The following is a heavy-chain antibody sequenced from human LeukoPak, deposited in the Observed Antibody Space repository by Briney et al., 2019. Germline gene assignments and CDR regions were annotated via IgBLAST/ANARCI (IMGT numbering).Heavy chain of an antibody. Sequence: SETLSLTCAVYGGSFSGYYWSWIRQPPGKGLEWIGEINHSGSTNYNPSLKSRVTISVDTSKNQFSLKLSSVTAADTAVYYCARGDDRFVFDYWGQGTLVTVSS. V-gene: IGHV4-34*01. J-gene: IGHJ4*02. CDR2: INHSGST. CDR1: GGSFSGYY. D-gene: IGHD1-1*01. CDR3: ARGDDRFVFDY.